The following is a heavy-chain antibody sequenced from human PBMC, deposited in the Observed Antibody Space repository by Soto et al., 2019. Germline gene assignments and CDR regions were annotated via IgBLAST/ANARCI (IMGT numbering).Heavy chain of an antibody. CDR1: GYTFTNNG. CDR3: ATDPHYYDTTGYCLDN. Sequence: ASVKVSCKASGYTFTNNGISWVRQAPRQSPEWMGWINADNGNTRYSQKFQGRITITRDTSASTAYMELSSLRSDDTAVYYCATDPHYYDTTGYCLDNWGQGTLVTVSS. CDR2: INADNGNT. J-gene: IGHJ4*02. V-gene: IGHV1-3*01. D-gene: IGHD3-22*01.